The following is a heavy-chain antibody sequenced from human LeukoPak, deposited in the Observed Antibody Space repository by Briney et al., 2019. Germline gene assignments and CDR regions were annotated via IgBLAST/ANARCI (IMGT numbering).Heavy chain of an antibody. CDR3: ARGVELLSGFDP. CDR2: ISSSSSYI. D-gene: IGHD1-26*01. CDR1: GFTFSSYS. Sequence: GGSLRLSCAASGFTFSSYSMNWVRQAPGKGLEWVSSISSSSSYIYYADSVKGRFTISRDNAKNSLYLQMNSLRAEDTAVYYCARGVELLSGFDPWGQGTLVTVSS. V-gene: IGHV3-21*01. J-gene: IGHJ5*02.